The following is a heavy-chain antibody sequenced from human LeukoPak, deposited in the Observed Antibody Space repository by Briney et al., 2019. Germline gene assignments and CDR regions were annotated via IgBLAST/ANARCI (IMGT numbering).Heavy chain of an antibody. D-gene: IGHD2-15*01. CDR1: GFTFSSYS. CDR2: ISSSSSYI. J-gene: IGHJ6*04. Sequence: GGSLRLSCAASGFTFSSYSMNWVRQAPGKGLEWVSSISSSSSYIYYADSVKGRFTISRDNAKNSLYLQMNSLRAEDTAVYYCASPVVSWDFSTDVWGKGTTVTVSS. CDR3: ASPVVSWDFSTDV. V-gene: IGHV3-21*01.